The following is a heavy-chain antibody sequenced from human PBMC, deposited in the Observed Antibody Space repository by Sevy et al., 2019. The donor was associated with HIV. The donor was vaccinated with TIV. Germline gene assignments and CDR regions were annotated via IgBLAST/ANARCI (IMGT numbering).Heavy chain of an antibody. V-gene: IGHV3-23*01. CDR3: AKATVTTKEPFDY. D-gene: IGHD4-17*01. CDR2: ISGSGGST. J-gene: IGHJ4*02. CDR1: GFTFSSYA. Sequence: GGSLRLSCAASGFTFSSYAMSWVRQAPGKGLEWVSAISGSGGSTYYADSVKGRFTISRDNSKNTLYLQMNSLRVEDTSVYYCAKATVTTKEPFDYWGQGTLVTVSS.